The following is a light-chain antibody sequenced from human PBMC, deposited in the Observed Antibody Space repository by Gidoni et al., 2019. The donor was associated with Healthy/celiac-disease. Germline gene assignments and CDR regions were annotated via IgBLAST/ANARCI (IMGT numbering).Light chain of an antibody. V-gene: IGKV4-1*01. CDR1: RGVLYSSNNKNY. Sequence: DIVMTQSPDSLAVSLGEGATINCKSSRGVLYSSNNKNYLAWYQQKPGQPPKLLIYWASTRESGVPDRFSGSGSGTDFTLTISSLQAEDVAVYYCQQYYSTPPTFGQGTKVEIQ. CDR3: QQYYSTPPT. J-gene: IGKJ1*01. CDR2: WAS.